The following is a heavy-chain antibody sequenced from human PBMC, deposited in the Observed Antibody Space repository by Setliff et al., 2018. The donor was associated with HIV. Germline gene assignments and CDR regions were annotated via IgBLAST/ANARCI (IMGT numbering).Heavy chain of an antibody. V-gene: IGHV1-46*01. Sequence: ASVKVSCKPSGYTFTTYYIHWVRQAPGQGLEWMGFINPSGGSTSYAQKFQGRVTMTRDTSTSTVYMELSSLRSEDTALYYCAREVGLFSGAFDIWGQGTRVTVSS. CDR3: AREVGLFSGAFDI. CDR1: GYTFTTYY. D-gene: IGHD3-22*01. J-gene: IGHJ3*02. CDR2: INPSGGST.